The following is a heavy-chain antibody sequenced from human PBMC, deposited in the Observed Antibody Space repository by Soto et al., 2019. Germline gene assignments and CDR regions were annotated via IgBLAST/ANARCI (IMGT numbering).Heavy chain of an antibody. CDR1: GDSVSGGDSY. V-gene: IGHV4-30-4*01. CDR2: TSFSGYT. CDR3: VRGGNPYHYATSGPGTFDK. Sequence: QVQLQESGPGLVKPSQTLSLTCTVSGDSVSGGDSYCSWIRQPPGKALEWIGYTSFSGYTSYTPSIKSRVIKSVDMSKSQYSLRLTSVTAADTAIYYCVRGGNPYHYATSGPGTFDKWGQGTLVSVSS. D-gene: IGHD3-22*01. J-gene: IGHJ4*02.